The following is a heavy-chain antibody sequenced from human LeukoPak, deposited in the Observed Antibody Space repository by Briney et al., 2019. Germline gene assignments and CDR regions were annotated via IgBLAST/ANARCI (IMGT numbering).Heavy chain of an antibody. D-gene: IGHD6-6*01. J-gene: IGHJ4*02. CDR3: ARLIGPGSSAPPDDY. Sequence: GESLKISRSGSGYNFPDFWIVWVRQLPGKGLEWMGIIYPGDSDTRYSPSFRGQVTIPADKSIATAYLHWTSLTPSDTAIYYCARLIGPGSSAPPDDYWGQGTLVTVSS. V-gene: IGHV5-51*01. CDR1: GYNFPDFW. CDR2: IYPGDSDT.